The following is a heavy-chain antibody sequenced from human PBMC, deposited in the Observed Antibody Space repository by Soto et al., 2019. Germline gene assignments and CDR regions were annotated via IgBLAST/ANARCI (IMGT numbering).Heavy chain of an antibody. CDR3: ARARLSNGDPNIYFFYGLDV. V-gene: IGHV1-69*01. CDR2: IIPLFRKT. J-gene: IGHJ6*02. Sequence: QVQLVQSGAEVKRPGSSVKVSCKASGDMFRNSAFTWVRQAPGQGLAWMGVIIPLFRKTDVAQKFQGRVNRTADEPTRSLYMEVSSLTSEDTAVYYCARARLSNGDPNIYFFYGLDVWGQGTTITVSS. CDR1: GDMFRNSA. D-gene: IGHD3-10*01.